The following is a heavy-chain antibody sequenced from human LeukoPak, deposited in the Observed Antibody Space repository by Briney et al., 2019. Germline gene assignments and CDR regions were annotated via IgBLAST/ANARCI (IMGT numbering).Heavy chain of an antibody. Sequence: GGSLRLSCAASGFTFSSYEMNWVRQAPGKGLEWVSYISSSGSTMYYADSVKGRFTISRDNAKNSLYLQMNSLGAEDTAVYYCARGVHSGYDGGDDAFDIWGQGTMVTVSS. V-gene: IGHV3-48*03. CDR2: ISSSGSTM. CDR1: GFTFSSYE. CDR3: ARGVHSGYDGGDDAFDI. J-gene: IGHJ3*02. D-gene: IGHD5-12*01.